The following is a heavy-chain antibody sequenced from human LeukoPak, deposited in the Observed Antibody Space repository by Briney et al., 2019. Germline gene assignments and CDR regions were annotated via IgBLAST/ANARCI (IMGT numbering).Heavy chain of an antibody. CDR3: ARGVAARAYGY. CDR2: INHSGST. CDR1: GASFSGYY. D-gene: IGHD6-6*01. V-gene: IGHV4-34*01. Sequence: SETLSLTCAVYGASFSGYYWSWLRQPPGKGLEWIGEINHSGSTNYNPSLKSRVTISVDTSKNQFSLKRSSVTAADTAVYYCARGVAARAYGYWGQGNLVTVSS. J-gene: IGHJ4*02.